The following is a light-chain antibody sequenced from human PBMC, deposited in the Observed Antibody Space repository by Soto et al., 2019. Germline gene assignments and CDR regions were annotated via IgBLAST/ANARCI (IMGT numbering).Light chain of an antibody. CDR1: QSVSSN. CDR2: GAS. CDR3: QNYNNWPPWT. V-gene: IGKV3-15*01. J-gene: IGKJ1*01. Sequence: EIVMTQSPATLSVSPGERATLSCRASQSVSSNLAWYQQKPGQAPRLLIYGASTRATGIPARFSGSGSGTEFTLTISSLQSEDFAIYYCQNYNNWPPWTFGQGTKVESK.